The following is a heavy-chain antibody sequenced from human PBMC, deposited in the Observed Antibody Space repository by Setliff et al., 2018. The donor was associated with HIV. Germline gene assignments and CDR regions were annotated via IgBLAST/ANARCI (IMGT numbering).Heavy chain of an antibody. CDR1: GGSITSGHFY. Sequence: PSETLSLTCTVSGGSITSGHFYWGWIRQAPGKGLEWIGNILAGRGTFFNPSLRGRVTISVDPSKNQVSLNLRSVSAADSAVYHCARPHSGRGGGAYFDPWGQGILVTVSS. V-gene: IGHV4-39*01. CDR2: ILAGRGT. D-gene: IGHD6-19*01. J-gene: IGHJ5*02. CDR3: ARPHSGRGGGAYFDP.